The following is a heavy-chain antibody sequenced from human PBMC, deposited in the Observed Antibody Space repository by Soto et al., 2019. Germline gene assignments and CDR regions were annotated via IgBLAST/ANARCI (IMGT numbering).Heavy chain of an antibody. CDR1: GGSVKTYY. D-gene: IGHD3-16*02. Sequence: QVQLQESGPGLVKPSETLSLTCTDSGGSVKTYYWSWIRQPPGKGLEWVGYISYSGSTNYNPSLKSRVTISIGTSNPQFSLNLSSVTAADTAIYYCASTRGEGYRYTCDYWGQGTLVIVSS. V-gene: IGHV4-59*02. J-gene: IGHJ4*02. CDR3: ASTRGEGYRYTCDY. CDR2: ISYSGST.